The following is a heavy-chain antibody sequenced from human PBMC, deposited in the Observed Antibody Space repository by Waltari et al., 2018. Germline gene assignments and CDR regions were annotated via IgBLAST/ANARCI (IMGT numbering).Heavy chain of an antibody. CDR1: GASIISGDYY. V-gene: IGHV4-30-4*08. CDR3: ARRGRTTLSYYFDY. D-gene: IGHD4-4*01. J-gene: IGHJ4*02. Sequence: QVQLQESGPGLVKPSQTLSLTCTVSGASIISGDYYWSWIRQHPGKGLEWIGYIYFSGSTYYNPSLKSRVTISVDTSKNQFSLKLNSVTAADTAVYYCARRGRTTLSYYFDYWGQGTLVTVSS. CDR2: IYFSGST.